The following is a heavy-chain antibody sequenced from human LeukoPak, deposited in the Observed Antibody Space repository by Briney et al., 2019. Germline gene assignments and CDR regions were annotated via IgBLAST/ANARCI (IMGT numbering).Heavy chain of an antibody. CDR2: ISAYNGNA. D-gene: IGHD1-26*01. CDR3: ARDQELLNYMDV. Sequence: ASVKVSCKASGYTFTSYGISWVRQAPGQGLEWMGWISAYNGNANYAQKLQGRVTMTTDTSTSTAYMELRSLRSDDTAVYYCARDQELLNYMDVWGKGTTVTISS. CDR1: GYTFTSYG. J-gene: IGHJ6*03. V-gene: IGHV1-18*01.